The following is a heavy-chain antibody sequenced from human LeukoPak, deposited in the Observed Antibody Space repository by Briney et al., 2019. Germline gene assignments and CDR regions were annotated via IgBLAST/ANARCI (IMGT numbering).Heavy chain of an antibody. CDR2: ISSSGSTI. CDR1: GFTFSDYY. Sequence: GGSLRLSCAASGFTFSDYYMSWIRQAPGKGLEWVSYISSSGSTIYYADSVMGRFTISRDNAKNSLYLQMNSLRAEDTAVYYCARYRVGSSSAYFDYWGQGTLVTVSS. J-gene: IGHJ4*02. CDR3: ARYRVGSSSAYFDY. D-gene: IGHD6-6*01. V-gene: IGHV3-11*01.